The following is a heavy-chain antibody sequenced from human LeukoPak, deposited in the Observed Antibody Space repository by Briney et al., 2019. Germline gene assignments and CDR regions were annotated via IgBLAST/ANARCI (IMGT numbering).Heavy chain of an antibody. CDR3: TRSSGYYYYYYFDY. J-gene: IGHJ4*02. Sequence: PGRSLRLSCAPSGFTFSSYGMHWVRPAPGKGLGWVAFIRYDGSNKYYVDSVKGRFTISRDNSKNTLYLQMNSLRAEDTAVYYCTRSSGYYYYYYFDYWGQGTLVTVSS. CDR2: IRYDGSNK. V-gene: IGHV3-30*02. CDR1: GFTFSSYG. D-gene: IGHD3-22*01.